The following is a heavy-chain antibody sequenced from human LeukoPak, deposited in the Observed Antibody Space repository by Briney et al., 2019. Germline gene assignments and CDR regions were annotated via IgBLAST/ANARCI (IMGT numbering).Heavy chain of an antibody. CDR2: IKSKNVGGTT. CDR3: TSHAAFDP. J-gene: IGHJ5*02. Sequence: GSLRLSCAASGFTFNNAWMNWVRQAPGKGLEWVGRIKSKNVGGTTDYAAPVKGRLTISRDDSKNTVYLQMNSLKIEDTAVYYCTSHAAFDPWGQGTLVTASS. V-gene: IGHV3-15*01. CDR1: GFTFNNAW.